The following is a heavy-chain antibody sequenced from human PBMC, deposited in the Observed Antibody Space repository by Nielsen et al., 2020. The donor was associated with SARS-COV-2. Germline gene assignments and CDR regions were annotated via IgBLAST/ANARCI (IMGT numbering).Heavy chain of an antibody. J-gene: IGHJ3*02. D-gene: IGHD6-13*01. CDR2: IYPGDSYT. Sequence: GESLKISCKGSGYSFTNYWINWVRQMPGRGLEWMGTIYPGDSYTNSRPSFQGHVTISADRSLNTAYLQWASLRASDSAIYYCARRQAPSRSGWSDNDAFDIWGQGTVVTVSS. V-gene: IGHV5-10-1*01. CDR3: ARRQAPSRSGWSDNDAFDI. CDR1: GYSFTNYW.